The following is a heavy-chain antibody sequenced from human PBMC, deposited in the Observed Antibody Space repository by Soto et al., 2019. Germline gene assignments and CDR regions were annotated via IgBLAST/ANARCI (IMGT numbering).Heavy chain of an antibody. CDR2: IYWDDDK. CDR3: AHIVVAGITYYFDS. Sequence: QITLKESGPTLVKPTQTLTLTCTFSGFSLSTSGVGVGWIRQPPGKALEWLTFIYWDDDKRNSPFLKSRLTITTDTYKNQVVLTMTNMDPVDTATYYCAHIVVAGITYYFDSWGQGNLVTVSS. D-gene: IGHD2-15*01. J-gene: IGHJ4*02. V-gene: IGHV2-5*02. CDR1: GFSLSTSGVG.